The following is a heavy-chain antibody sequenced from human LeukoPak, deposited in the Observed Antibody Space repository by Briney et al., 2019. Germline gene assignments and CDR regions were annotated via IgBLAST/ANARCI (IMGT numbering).Heavy chain of an antibody. CDR2: INPTTGDT. D-gene: IGHD6-13*01. V-gene: IGHV1-46*01. Sequence: ASVKVSCKASGYTFTSYYMHWVRQAPGQGLEWMGIINPTTGDTTYALKFQGRLTMTRDMPTSTVYMELSSLTSEDTAVFYCARYGFSTVWQGGWHAFDIWGQGTVVTVSS. J-gene: IGHJ3*02. CDR1: GYTFTSYY. CDR3: ARYGFSTVWQGGWHAFDI.